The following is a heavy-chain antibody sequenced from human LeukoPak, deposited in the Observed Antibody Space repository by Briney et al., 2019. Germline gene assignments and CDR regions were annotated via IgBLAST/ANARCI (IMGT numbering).Heavy chain of an antibody. D-gene: IGHD4-17*01. Sequence: SETLSLTRTVSGGSINNYYWSWIRQPPGKGLEGIGYIYYRGSTNYNPSLKSRVTFSVDTSKNQFSLKLNSVTAADTAVYYCARGGDYGDLRYFDYWGQGTLVTVSS. J-gene: IGHJ4*02. CDR1: GGSINNYY. CDR2: IYYRGST. V-gene: IGHV4-59*01. CDR3: ARGGDYGDLRYFDY.